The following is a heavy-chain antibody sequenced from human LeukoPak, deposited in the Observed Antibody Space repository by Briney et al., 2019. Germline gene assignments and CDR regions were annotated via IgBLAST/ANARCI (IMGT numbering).Heavy chain of an antibody. D-gene: IGHD6-19*01. CDR1: GYTFTNFG. V-gene: IGHV1-18*04. CDR2: ISLYDGTT. J-gene: IGHJ4*02. CDR3: ARDLPIAVAGLAGDY. Sequence: ASVKVSCKASGYTFTNFGITWVRQAPGQGLEWMGWISLYDGTTNYAQKLQGRVTMTTDTSTSTAYMELRSLRSDDTAVYYCARDLPIAVAGLAGDYWGQGTLVTVSS.